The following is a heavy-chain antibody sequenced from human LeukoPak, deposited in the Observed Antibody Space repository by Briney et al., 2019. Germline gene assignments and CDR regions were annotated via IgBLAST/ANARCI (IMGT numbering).Heavy chain of an antibody. J-gene: IGHJ4*02. CDR2: INPNSGDT. V-gene: IGHV1-2*02. CDR1: GYTFTGYF. Sequence: ASVKVSCKSSGYTFTGYFMHWVRQAPGQGLEWTGWINPNSGDTNYAQNFQGRVTMIRDTSISTAYMELSRLRSDDTAVYYCARFIDSWNYDYWGQGTLVTVSS. D-gene: IGHD1-7*01. CDR3: ARFIDSWNYDY.